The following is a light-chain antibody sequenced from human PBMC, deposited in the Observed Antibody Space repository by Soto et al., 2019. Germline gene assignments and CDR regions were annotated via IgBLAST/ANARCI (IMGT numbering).Light chain of an antibody. CDR2: DAS. V-gene: IGKV3-11*01. J-gene: IGKJ1*01. CDR3: HQRQSWPRT. Sequence: EIVLTQSPATLSLSPGERATLSCRASQSVSSYLAWYQHKPGQAPRLLIYDASNRAAGIPARFSASGSGTDFTLTISDVQPEDFALYYCHQRQSWPRTFGQGTKVDI. CDR1: QSVSSY.